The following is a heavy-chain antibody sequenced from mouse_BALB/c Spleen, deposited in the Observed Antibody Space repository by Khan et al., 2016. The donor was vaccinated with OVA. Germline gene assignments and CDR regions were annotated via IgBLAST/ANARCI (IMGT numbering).Heavy chain of an antibody. CDR2: INTYTGEP. CDR3: PRVGNAGTMVS. V-gene: IGHV9-3-1*01. J-gene: IGHJ4*01. Sequence: QIQLVQSGPELKKPGEPVKISCKASGYTFTKNGMNWAKQAPGQGLKWMGWINTYTGEPTYAADFKGRFAFSLETSASTAYLQINNLKTEDTGTYFCPRVGNAGTMVSWGKGTSVTVSP. CDR1: GYTFTKNG.